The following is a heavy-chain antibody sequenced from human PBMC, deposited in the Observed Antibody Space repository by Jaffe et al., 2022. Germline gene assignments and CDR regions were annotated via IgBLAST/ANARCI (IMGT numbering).Heavy chain of an antibody. V-gene: IGHV3-23*01. CDR1: GFTFSSYA. CDR2: ISGSGGRT. Sequence: EEQLLESGGGLVQPGGSLRLSCAASGFTFSSYAMSWVRQAPGKGLEWVSLISGSGGRTYYADSVRGRFTVSRDNSKNTLYLQMNSLRDEDTAVYYCARVGSSSYEDYFNFMDVWGKGTTVTVSS. CDR3: ARVGSSSYEDYFNFMDV. J-gene: IGHJ6*03. D-gene: IGHD6-13*01.